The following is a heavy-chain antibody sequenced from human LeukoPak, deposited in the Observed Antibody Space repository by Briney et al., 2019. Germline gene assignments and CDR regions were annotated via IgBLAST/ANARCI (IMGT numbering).Heavy chain of an antibody. CDR2: IISIFGTA. J-gene: IGHJ5*02. Sequence: ASVKVSCKASGYTFTSYAMNWVRQAPGQGLEWMGGIISIFGTANYAQKFQGRVTITADESTSTAYMELSSLTSEDTAVYYCARDSGWFDPWGRGTLVTVSS. CDR3: ARDSGWFDP. CDR1: GYTFTSYA. V-gene: IGHV1-69*13.